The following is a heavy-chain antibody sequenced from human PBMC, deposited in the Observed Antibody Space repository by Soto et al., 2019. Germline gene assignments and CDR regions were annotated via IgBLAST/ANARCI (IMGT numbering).Heavy chain of an antibody. CDR2: IDPGESDI. D-gene: IGHD5-18*01. V-gene: IGHV5-51*01. J-gene: IGHJ4*02. CDR1: GYTFSTYW. CDR3: ARQGYGGYTFGAIDY. Sequence: GESLKISCTGSGYTFSTYWLGWVRQKPGKGLDWMGIIDPGESDIRYSPSFHGQVTISGDKSISTAYLQWGSLKASDTARYYWARQGYGGYTFGAIDYWGQGALVTVSS.